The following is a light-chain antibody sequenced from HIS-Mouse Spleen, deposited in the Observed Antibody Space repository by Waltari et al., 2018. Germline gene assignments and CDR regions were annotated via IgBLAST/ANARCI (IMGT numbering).Light chain of an antibody. CDR3: QQYGSAST. CDR1: QCVSSSY. V-gene: IGKV3-20*01. J-gene: IGKJ5*01. CDR2: GAS. Sequence: EIVLTQSPGTLSLSPGERATLSCRASQCVSSSYLAWYQQKPGQAPRFRIYGASSRATGIPDRVSGSGSGTDFTLTISRLEPEDFAVYYCQQYGSASTVGQGTRLEIK.